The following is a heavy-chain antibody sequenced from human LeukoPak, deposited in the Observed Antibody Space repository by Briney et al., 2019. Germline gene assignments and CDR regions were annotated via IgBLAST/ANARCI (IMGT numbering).Heavy chain of an antibody. V-gene: IGHV3-53*01. J-gene: IGHJ4*02. CDR1: GFTVSRNH. D-gene: IGHD6-6*01. CDR3: ASPDSYSSTSFDY. CDR2: IYNSGGA. Sequence: GGSLRLSCVASGFTVSRNHLSWVRQAPGKGLEWVSVIYNSGGAYYADSVKGRFTISRDNSTNTLYLQMTSLRAEDTAIYYCASPDSYSSTSFDYWGQGTLVTVSS.